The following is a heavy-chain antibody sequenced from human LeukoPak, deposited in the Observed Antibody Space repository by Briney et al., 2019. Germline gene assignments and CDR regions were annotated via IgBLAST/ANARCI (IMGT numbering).Heavy chain of an antibody. V-gene: IGHV4-59*08. CDR2: ISNSGST. D-gene: IGHD6-19*01. CDR1: GDSISSYY. Sequence: SETLSLTCTVSGDSISSYYWSWILQPPGKGLEWIGYISNSGSTIYNPSLKSRVAISVDTSKNQFSLDLNSVTAADTAVYYCARHDQWLPSFSHYWGQGTLLTVSS. CDR3: ARHDQWLPSFSHY. J-gene: IGHJ4*02.